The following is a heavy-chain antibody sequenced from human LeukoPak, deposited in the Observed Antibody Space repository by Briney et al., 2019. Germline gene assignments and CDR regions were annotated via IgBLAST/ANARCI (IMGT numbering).Heavy chain of an antibody. J-gene: IGHJ5*02. Sequence: SETLSLTCTVSGGSISSGSYYWGWIRQPPGKGLEWIGSIYYSGSTYYNPSLKSRVTISVDTSKNQFSLKLSSVTAADTAVYYCARRAKLSSSYRNWFDPWGQGTLVTVSS. D-gene: IGHD3-22*01. V-gene: IGHV4-39*01. CDR3: ARRAKLSSSYRNWFDP. CDR1: GGSISSGSYY. CDR2: IYYSGST.